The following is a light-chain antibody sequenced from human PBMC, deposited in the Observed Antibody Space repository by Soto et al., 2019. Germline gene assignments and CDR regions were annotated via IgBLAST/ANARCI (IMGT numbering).Light chain of an antibody. CDR1: RSAVGGYNY. J-gene: IGLJ3*02. CDR3: SSYTSSSTHWV. Sequence: QSALTQPASVSGSPGHPSPFSALGPRSAVGGYNYVSWYQQHPGKAPKLMIYEVSNRPSGVSNRFSGSKSGNTASLTISGLQAEDEADYYCSSYTSSSTHWVFGGGTKLTVL. CDR2: EVS. V-gene: IGLV2-14*01.